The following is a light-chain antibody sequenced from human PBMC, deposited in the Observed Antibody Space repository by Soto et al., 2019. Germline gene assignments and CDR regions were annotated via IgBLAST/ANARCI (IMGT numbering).Light chain of an antibody. CDR3: QQYNSYSAYT. CDR2: DDS. CDR1: QSISSW. V-gene: IGKV1-5*01. Sequence: DIQMTQSPSTLSASVGDRVTITCRASQSISSWLAWYQQKPGKAPKLLIYDDSSLESGVPSRFSGSGSGTEFTLTISSLQPDDFATYYCQQYNSYSAYTFGQWTKLAIK. J-gene: IGKJ2*01.